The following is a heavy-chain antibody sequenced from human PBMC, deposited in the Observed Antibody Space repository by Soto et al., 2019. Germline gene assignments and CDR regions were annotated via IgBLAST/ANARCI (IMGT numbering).Heavy chain of an antibody. D-gene: IGHD3-3*01. CDR3: ARGLEWSRSLDP. CDR2: MNPNSGNT. J-gene: IGHJ5*02. V-gene: IGHV1-8*01. Sequence: QVQLVQSGAEVKKPGASVKVSCKASGYTFTSYDINWVRQATGQGLEWMGWMNPNSGNTGYAQKFQGRVTMTRNNSITTAYMELSSLRSEDTAVYYCARGLEWSRSLDPWGQGTLVTVSS. CDR1: GYTFTSYD.